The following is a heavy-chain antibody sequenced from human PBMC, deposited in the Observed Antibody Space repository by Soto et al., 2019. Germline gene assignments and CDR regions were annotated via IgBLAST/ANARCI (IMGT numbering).Heavy chain of an antibody. V-gene: IGHV4-34*01. Sequence: SETLSLTCAVYGGCFSGYYWSWIRQPPGKGLEWIGEINHSGSTNYNPSLKSRVTISVDTSKNQFSLKLRSVTAADTAVYYFARAPRSHILFFTTPPQSAPNYF. CDR3: ARAPRSHILFFTTPPQSAPNYF. CDR2: INHSGST. J-gene: IGHJ1*01. CDR1: GGCFSGYY. D-gene: IGHD3-9*01.